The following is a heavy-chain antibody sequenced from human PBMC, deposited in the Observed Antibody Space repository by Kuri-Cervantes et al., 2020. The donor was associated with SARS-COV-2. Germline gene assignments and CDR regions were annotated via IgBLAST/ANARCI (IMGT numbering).Heavy chain of an antibody. CDR2: ISYDGSNK. Sequence: GESLKISCAASGFTFSSYAMHWVRQAPGKGLEWVAVISYDGSNKYYADSVKGRFTISRDNSKNTLYLQMNSLRVEDTAVYYCARGDAFDIWGQGTMVTVSS. CDR1: GFTFSSYA. J-gene: IGHJ3*02. CDR3: ARGDAFDI. V-gene: IGHV3-30-3*01.